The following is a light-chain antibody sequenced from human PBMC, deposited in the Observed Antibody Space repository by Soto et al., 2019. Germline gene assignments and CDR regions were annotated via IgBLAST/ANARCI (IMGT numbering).Light chain of an antibody. CDR3: CSYAGDSTWV. Sequence: QSALAQPASVSGSPGQSITISCTGTSSDVGSYNLGSWYRQDPGKAPKLIIYEDNKRHAGVYNRVSGSKSGNTDSLTISGLQAEDEADYHCCSYAGDSTWVFGGGTKLTVL. CDR2: EDN. V-gene: IGLV2-23*01. CDR1: SSDVGSYNL. J-gene: IGLJ2*01.